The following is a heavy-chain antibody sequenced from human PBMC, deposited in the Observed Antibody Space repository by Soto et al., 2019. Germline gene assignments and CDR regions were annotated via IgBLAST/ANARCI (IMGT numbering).Heavy chain of an antibody. V-gene: IGHV4-31*03. CDR3: ARDPATALHNWFDP. CDR1: GGSISSGGYY. CDR2: IYYSGST. D-gene: IGHD5-18*01. J-gene: IGHJ5*02. Sequence: TLSLTCTVSGGSISSGGYYWSWIRQHPGKGLEWIGYIYYSGSTYYNPSLKSRVTISVDTSKNQFSLKLSSVTAADTAVYYCARDPATALHNWFDPWGQGTLVTVSS.